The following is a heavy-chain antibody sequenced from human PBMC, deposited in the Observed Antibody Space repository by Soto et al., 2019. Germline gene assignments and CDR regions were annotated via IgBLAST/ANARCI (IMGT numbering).Heavy chain of an antibody. CDR3: ARDSGVANLYYYYYGMDV. CDR1: GFTFSSYE. V-gene: IGHV3-48*03. Sequence: GGSLRLSCAASGFTFSSYEMNWVRQAPGKGLEWVSYISSSVSTIYYADSVKGRFTISRDNAKNSLYLQMNSLRAEDTAVYYCARDSGVANLYYYYYGMDVSGQGTRVTVSS. CDR2: ISSSVSTI. J-gene: IGHJ6*02. D-gene: IGHD1-26*01.